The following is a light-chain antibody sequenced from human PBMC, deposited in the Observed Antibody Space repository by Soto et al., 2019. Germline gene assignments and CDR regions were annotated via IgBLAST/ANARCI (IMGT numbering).Light chain of an antibody. CDR1: QGIRND. Sequence: AIQMTQSPSSLSASVGDRVTITCRASQGIRNDVGWYQQKPGKAPKSLIYGASSVQNGVPSRFSGSGSGTDFTLTIXXXXXXDFATYYCLQDFDYPRTFGQG. V-gene: IGKV1-6*01. CDR2: GAS. J-gene: IGKJ1*01. CDR3: LQDFDYPRT.